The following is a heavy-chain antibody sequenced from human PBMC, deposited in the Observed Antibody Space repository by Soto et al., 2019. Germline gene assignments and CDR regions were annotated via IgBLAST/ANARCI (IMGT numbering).Heavy chain of an antibody. CDR2: IYHSGST. V-gene: IGHV4-4*02. D-gene: IGHD2-2*01. Sequence: PSETLSLTCAVSGGSISSSNWWSWVRQPPGKGLEWIGEIYHSGSTNYNASLKSRVTISVDKSKNQFSLKLSSVTAADTAVYYCARLVVVPAANPGYYYYGMDVWGQGTTVAVSS. CDR1: GGSISSSNW. J-gene: IGHJ6*02. CDR3: ARLVVVPAANPGYYYYGMDV.